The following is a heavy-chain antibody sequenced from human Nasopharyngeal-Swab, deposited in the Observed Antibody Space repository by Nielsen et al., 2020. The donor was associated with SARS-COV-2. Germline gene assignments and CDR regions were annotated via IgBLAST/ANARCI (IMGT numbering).Heavy chain of an antibody. CDR3: AKDGTKYDILTGLDY. CDR2: ISGSGGST. Sequence: GESLKISCAASGFTFSSYAMSWVRQAPGKGLEWVSAISGSGGSTYYADSVKGRFTISRDNSKNTLYLQMNSLRAEDTGVYYCAKDGTKYDILTGLDYWGQGTLVTVSS. V-gene: IGHV3-23*01. J-gene: IGHJ4*02. CDR1: GFTFSSYA. D-gene: IGHD3-9*01.